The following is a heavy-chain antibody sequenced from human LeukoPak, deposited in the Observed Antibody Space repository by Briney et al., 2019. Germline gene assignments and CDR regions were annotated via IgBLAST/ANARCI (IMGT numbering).Heavy chain of an antibody. CDR2: ISAYNGNT. CDR3: ARDLAGTGTTRGSSFDY. CDR1: GYTFTMNG. J-gene: IGHJ4*02. V-gene: IGHV1-18*01. D-gene: IGHD1-7*01. Sequence: ASVKVSCKASGYTFTMNGISWVRQAPGQGLEWMGWISAYNGNTNYAQKLQGRVTMTTDTSTSTAYMELRSLRSDDTAVYYCARDLAGTGTTRGSSFDYWGQGTLVTVSS.